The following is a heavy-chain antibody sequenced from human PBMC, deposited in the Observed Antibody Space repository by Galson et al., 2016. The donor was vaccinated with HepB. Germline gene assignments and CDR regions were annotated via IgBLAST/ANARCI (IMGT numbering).Heavy chain of an antibody. V-gene: IGHV3-53*01. CDR3: EGYSDPFDI. CDR2: IFSGGAT. J-gene: IGHJ3*02. D-gene: IGHD3-22*01. Sequence: LRLSCAASGFSVGGKYMSWARQAPGKGLEWVSAIFSGGATYYRDSVKGRFTISRDTSKNTLYLQMNNLRAEDTAIYYCEGYSDPFDIWGQGTVVTVSS. CDR1: GFSVGGKY.